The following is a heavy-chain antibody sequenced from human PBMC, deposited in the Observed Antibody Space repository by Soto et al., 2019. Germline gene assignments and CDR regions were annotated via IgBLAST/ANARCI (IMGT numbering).Heavy chain of an antibody. CDR1: GFTFSSYG. V-gene: IGHV3-30*18. CDR2: ISYDGSNK. D-gene: IGHD5-18*01. CDR3: AKGGIQLWDLFDY. Sequence: PGGSLRLSCAASGFTFSSYGMHWVRQAPGKGLEWVAVISYDGSNKYYADSVKGRFTISRDNSKNTLYLQMNSLRAEDTAVYYCAKGGIQLWDLFDYWGQGTLVTVSS. J-gene: IGHJ4*02.